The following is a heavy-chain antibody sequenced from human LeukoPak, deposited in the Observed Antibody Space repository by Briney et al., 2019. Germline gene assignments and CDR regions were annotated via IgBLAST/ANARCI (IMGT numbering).Heavy chain of an antibody. CDR2: KKLEGSDK. V-gene: IGHV3-7*04. Sequence: GGSLTLSCSASGFIFSSYWMSWVRQAPGRGREWVASKKLEGSDKYYVDSEKGRFTISRDNAKNTLYPKVNRQRAEHTPVYLCARGTYCISTSCSYFDYSGHGGLFTVSP. J-gene: IGHJ4*01. CDR3: ARGTYCISTSCSYFDY. CDR1: GFIFSSYW. D-gene: IGHD2-2*01.